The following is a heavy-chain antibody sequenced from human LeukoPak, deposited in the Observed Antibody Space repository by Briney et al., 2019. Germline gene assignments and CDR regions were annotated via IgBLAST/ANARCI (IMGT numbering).Heavy chain of an antibody. D-gene: IGHD5-12*01. J-gene: IGHJ4*02. CDR2: IKSKTDGGTA. CDR3: TTGGSGYDPFDY. CDR1: GFTFSNAW. V-gene: IGHV3-15*07. Sequence: GGSLRLSCAASGFTFSNAWMNRVRQAPGKGLEWVGRIKSKTDGGTADYAAPVKGRFTISRDDSKNTLYLQMNSLKTEDTAVYYCTTGGSGYDPFDYWGQGTLVTVSS.